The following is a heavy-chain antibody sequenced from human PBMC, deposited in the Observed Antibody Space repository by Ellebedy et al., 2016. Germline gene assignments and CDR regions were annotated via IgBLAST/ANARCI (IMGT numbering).Heavy chain of an antibody. D-gene: IGHD6-13*01. V-gene: IGHV4-34*01. Sequence: SETLSLTXAVYGGSFSGYYWSWIRQPPGKGLEWIGEINHSGSTNYNPSLKSRVTISVDTSKNQFSLKLSSVTAADTAVYYCARGRYSSSWYSRETANDAFDIWGQGTMVTVSS. CDR1: GGSFSGYY. CDR2: INHSGST. J-gene: IGHJ3*02. CDR3: ARGRYSSSWYSRETANDAFDI.